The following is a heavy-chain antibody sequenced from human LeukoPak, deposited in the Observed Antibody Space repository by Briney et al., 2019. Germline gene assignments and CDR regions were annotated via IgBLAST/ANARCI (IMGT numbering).Heavy chain of an antibody. V-gene: IGHV3-11*01. CDR2: ISSSGSTI. CDR3: ARGTTVTTNFDY. Sequence: GGSLRPSCAASGFTFSNYWMHWIRQAPGKGLEWVSYISSSGSTIYYADSVKGRFTISRDNAKNSLYLQMNSLRAEDTAVYYCARGTTVTTNFDYWGQGTLVTVSS. D-gene: IGHD4-17*01. CDR1: GFTFSNYW. J-gene: IGHJ4*02.